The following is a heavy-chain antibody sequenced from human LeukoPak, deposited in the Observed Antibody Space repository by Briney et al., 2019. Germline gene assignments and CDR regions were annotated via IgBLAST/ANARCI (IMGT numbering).Heavy chain of an antibody. Sequence: ASVKVSCKASGYTFTGYYMHWVRQAPGQGLEWMGWINPNSGGTNYAQKFQGRVTMTRDTSISTAYMELSRLRSADTAVYYCARGSDDFWSGYAPSCWGQGTLVTVSS. D-gene: IGHD3-3*01. CDR2: INPNSGGT. V-gene: IGHV1-2*02. CDR1: GYTFTGYY. J-gene: IGHJ4*02. CDR3: ARGSDDFWSGYAPSC.